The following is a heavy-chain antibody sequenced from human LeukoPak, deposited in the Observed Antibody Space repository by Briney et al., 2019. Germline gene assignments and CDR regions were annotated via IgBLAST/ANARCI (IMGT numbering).Heavy chain of an antibody. CDR3: ASHIWLQRYYFDY. J-gene: IGHJ4*02. CDR1: GYTFTCYA. Sequence: ASVKVSCKASGYTFTCYAMHWVRQAPGQRLEWMGWINAGNGNTKYSQKFQGRVTITRDTSASTAYMELSSLRSEDTAVYYCASHIWLQRYYFDYWGQGTLVTVSS. D-gene: IGHD5-24*01. CDR2: INAGNGNT. V-gene: IGHV1-3*01.